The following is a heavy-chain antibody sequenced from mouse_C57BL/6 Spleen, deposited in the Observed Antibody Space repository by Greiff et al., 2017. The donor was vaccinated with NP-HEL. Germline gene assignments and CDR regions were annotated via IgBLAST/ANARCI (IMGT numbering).Heavy chain of an antibody. D-gene: IGHD2-4*01. Sequence: QVHVKQSGAELVKPGASVKMSCKASGYTFTTYPIEWMKQNHGKSLEWIGNFHPYNDDTKYNEKFKGKATLTVEKSSSTVYLELSRLTSDDSAVYYCARHDYDSAWFAYWGQGTLVTVSA. CDR1: GYTFTTYP. J-gene: IGHJ3*01. V-gene: IGHV1-47*01. CDR3: ARHDYDSAWFAY. CDR2: FHPYNDDT.